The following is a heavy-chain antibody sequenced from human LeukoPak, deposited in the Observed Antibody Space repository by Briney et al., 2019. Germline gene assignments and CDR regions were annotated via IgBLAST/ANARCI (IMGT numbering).Heavy chain of an antibody. D-gene: IGHD3-16*01. CDR1: GDSISSSNW. CDR3: GRSAGFVHFDH. V-gene: IGHV4-4*02. CDR2: IYHSGST. J-gene: IGHJ4*02. Sequence: SETLSLTCAVSGDSISSSNWWNWVRQPPGKGLEWIGEIYHSGSTHYNPSLKSRITISVDKSKNQFSLKLSSVTAADTAVYYCGRSAGFVHFDHWGQGTLVTVIS.